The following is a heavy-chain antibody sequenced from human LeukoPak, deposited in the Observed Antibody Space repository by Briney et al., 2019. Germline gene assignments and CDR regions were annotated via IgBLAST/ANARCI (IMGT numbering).Heavy chain of an antibody. D-gene: IGHD3-16*01. J-gene: IGHJ3*02. CDR2: ISGSGGST. CDR1: GFTFNTYA. V-gene: IGHV3-23*01. Sequence: GGSLRLSCAASGFTFNTYAMSWVRQAPGKGLEWVSAISGSGGSTYHAASVKGRFTISRDNSKNTLFLLMNKLRAEDTAVYYCAREFVVYNDYLWGTYHNDAFDIWGQGTMVTVSS. CDR3: AREFVVYNDYLWGTYHNDAFDI.